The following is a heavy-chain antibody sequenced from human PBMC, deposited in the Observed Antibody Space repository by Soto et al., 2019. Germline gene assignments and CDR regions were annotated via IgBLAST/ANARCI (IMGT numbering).Heavy chain of an antibody. Sequence: PSETLSLTCAVYGGSFSGYYWTWIRQPPGTGLEWIGEINHSGSTNYNPSLKSRVTISVDTSKNQFSLKLRSVTAADTAVYYCARKVAYSSSRFDYWGQGTLVTVSS. D-gene: IGHD6-6*01. J-gene: IGHJ4*02. CDR3: ARKVAYSSSRFDY. CDR2: INHSGST. CDR1: GGSFSGYY. V-gene: IGHV4-34*01.